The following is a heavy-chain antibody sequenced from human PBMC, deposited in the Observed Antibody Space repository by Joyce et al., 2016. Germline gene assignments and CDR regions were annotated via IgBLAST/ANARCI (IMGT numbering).Heavy chain of an antibody. Sequence: VQLVEPGGGLVQPGGSLILSCAASGFIFSSKERNCVRQAPGKEQEWLACISRSGDLIHYADSVRGRITISRDNAGRSLYLQMESVRAEDTAMYDGASPSCAVWGQGRLVTVSS. CDR1: GFIFSSKE. CDR3: ASPSCAV. J-gene: IGHJ4*02. V-gene: IGHV3-48*03. CDR2: ISRSGDLI.